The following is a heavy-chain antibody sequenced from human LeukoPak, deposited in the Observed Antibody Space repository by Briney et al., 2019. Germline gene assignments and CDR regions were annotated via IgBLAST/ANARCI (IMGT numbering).Heavy chain of an antibody. V-gene: IGHV3-9*01. CDR1: GFTFDDYA. CDR3: ASGMQWLALAA. D-gene: IGHD6-19*01. J-gene: IGHJ5*01. CDR2: ISWNSGSI. Sequence: GRSLRLSCAASGFTFDDYAMHWVRQAPGKGLEWVSGISWNSGSIGYADSVKGRFTISRDNAKNSLYLQMNSLRAEDTAVYYCASGMQWLALAAWGQGTLVTVSS.